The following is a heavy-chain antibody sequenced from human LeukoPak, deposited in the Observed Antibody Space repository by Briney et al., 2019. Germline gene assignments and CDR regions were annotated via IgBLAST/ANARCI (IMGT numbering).Heavy chain of an antibody. J-gene: IGHJ4*02. D-gene: IGHD3-10*01. V-gene: IGHV4-30-4*01. CDR2: ISYSGNT. CDR1: GGSISSDDYY. Sequence: PSETLSLTCTVSGGSISSDDYYWSWIRQPPGKGLEWIGYISYSGNTYYNPSLKSRVTISVDTSKNQFSLKLSSVTVADTAVYYCARDWKYGSESLRRLDYWGQGTLVTVSS. CDR3: ARDWKYGSESLRRLDY.